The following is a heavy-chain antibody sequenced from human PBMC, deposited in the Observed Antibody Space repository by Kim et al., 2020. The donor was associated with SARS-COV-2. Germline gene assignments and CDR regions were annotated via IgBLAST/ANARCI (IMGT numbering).Heavy chain of an antibody. CDR2: IYYSGST. D-gene: IGHD3-3*01. CDR3: ARGISITIFGVVAHLDY. V-gene: IGHV4-31*03. Sequence: SETLSLTCTVSGGSISSGGYYWSWIRQHPGKGLEWIGYIYYSGSTYYNPSLKSRVTISVDTSKNQFSLKLSSVTAADTAVYYCARGISITIFGVVAHLDYWGQGTLVTVSS. J-gene: IGHJ4*02. CDR1: GGSISSGGYY.